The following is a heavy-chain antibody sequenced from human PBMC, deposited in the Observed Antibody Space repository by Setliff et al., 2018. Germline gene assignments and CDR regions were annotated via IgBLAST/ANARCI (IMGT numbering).Heavy chain of an antibody. Sequence: GASVKVSCKASGYTFSDYGISWVRQAPGQGLEWMGWISPHTGNTFYAPQLQGRVIMTTDTSTNTAYMDLRSLRSDDTAVYFCARDAYYFGSDNFKLGAVDAWGTGTSVTVSS. V-gene: IGHV1-18*01. CDR1: GYTFSDYG. CDR2: ISPHTGNT. J-gene: IGHJ6*04. CDR3: ARDAYYFGSDNFKLGAVDA. D-gene: IGHD3-10*01.